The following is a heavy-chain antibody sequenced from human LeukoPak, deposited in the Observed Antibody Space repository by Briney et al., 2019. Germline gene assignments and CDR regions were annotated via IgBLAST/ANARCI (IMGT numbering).Heavy chain of an antibody. CDR3: ARDYNWGVDY. D-gene: IGHD7-27*01. CDR2: IRNDESDK. Sequence: GGSLRLFCAASGFTFTTYHMHWVRQAPGKGLEWLSFIRNDESDKYYTDSVKGRFTISRDNSKNTVYLQMNSLRVEDTAVYYCARDYNWGVDYWGQGTLVTVSS. V-gene: IGHV3-30*02. CDR1: GFTFTTYH. J-gene: IGHJ4*02.